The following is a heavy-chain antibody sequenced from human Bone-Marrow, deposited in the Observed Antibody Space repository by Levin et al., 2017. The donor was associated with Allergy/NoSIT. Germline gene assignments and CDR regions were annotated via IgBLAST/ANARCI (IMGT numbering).Heavy chain of an antibody. J-gene: IGHJ2*01. D-gene: IGHD2-2*01. CDR1: GFTFSNAW. Sequence: GGSLRLSCAASGFTFSNAWMSWVRQAPGKGLEWVGRIKSKTDGGTTDYAAPVKGRFTISRDDSKNTLYLQMNSLKTEDTAVYYCTTDLFVSWDIVVVPAAMPHFDLWGRGTLVTVSS. CDR3: TTDLFVSWDIVVVPAAMPHFDL. V-gene: IGHV3-15*01. CDR2: IKSKTDGGTT.